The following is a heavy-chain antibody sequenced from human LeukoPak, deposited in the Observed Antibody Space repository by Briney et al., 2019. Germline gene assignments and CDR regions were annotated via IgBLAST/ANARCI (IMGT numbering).Heavy chain of an antibody. CDR3: ARQRWDLTTYNWFDP. V-gene: IGHV4-39*01. Sequence: SEALSLTCTVSGGSNSSNSYYWAWIRQPPGKGLEWIGSIFYSGSTYYNPSLKSRVTISVDTSKNQFSLKVNSVTAADTAVYYCARQRWDLTTYNWFDPWGQGTLVTVSS. CDR2: IFYSGST. D-gene: IGHD4-17*01. J-gene: IGHJ5*02. CDR1: GGSNSSNSYY.